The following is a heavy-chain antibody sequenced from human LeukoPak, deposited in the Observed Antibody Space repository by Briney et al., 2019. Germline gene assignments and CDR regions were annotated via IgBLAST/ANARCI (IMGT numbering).Heavy chain of an antibody. Sequence: GGSLRLSCAASGFTFNNYWMGWVRQAPGKGLEWVANIKEDGSEKNYVDSVKGRFTISRDNAKNSLYLQLNSLRAEDTAGYYCARGTHFVYNFWSGYFDYWGQGTLVTVSS. D-gene: IGHD3-3*01. CDR3: ARGTHFVYNFWSGYFDY. V-gene: IGHV3-7*01. CDR1: GFTFNNYW. CDR2: IKEDGSEK. J-gene: IGHJ4*02.